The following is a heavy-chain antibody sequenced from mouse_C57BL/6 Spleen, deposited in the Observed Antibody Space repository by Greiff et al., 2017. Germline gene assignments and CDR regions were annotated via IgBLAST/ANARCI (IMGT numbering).Heavy chain of an antibody. V-gene: IGHV5-6*01. J-gene: IGHJ2*01. CDR1: GFTFSSYG. CDR3: ARLGDYYLNY. CDR2: ISSGGSYT. Sequence: EVQRVESGGDLVKPGGSLKLSCAASGFTFSSYGMSWVRQTPDKRLEWVATISSGGSYTYYPDSVKGRFTISRDNAKNTLYLQMSSLKSEDTAMYYCARLGDYYLNYWGQGTTLTVSS.